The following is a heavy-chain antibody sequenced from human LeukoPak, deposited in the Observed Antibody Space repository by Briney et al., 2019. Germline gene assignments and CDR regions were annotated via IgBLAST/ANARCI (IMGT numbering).Heavy chain of an antibody. Sequence: GGSLRLSCAASGFTFSSYAMSWVRQAPGKGLEWVSAISGSGGSTYYADSVKDRFTISRDNSKNTLYLQMNSLRAEDTAVYYCAKEDLVVPAFYGMDVWGQGTTVTVSS. CDR3: AKEDLVVPAFYGMDV. CDR2: ISGSGGST. CDR1: GFTFSSYA. J-gene: IGHJ6*02. D-gene: IGHD2-2*01. V-gene: IGHV3-23*01.